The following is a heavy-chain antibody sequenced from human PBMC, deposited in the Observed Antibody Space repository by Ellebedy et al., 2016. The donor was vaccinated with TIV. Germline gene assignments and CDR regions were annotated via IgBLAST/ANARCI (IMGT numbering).Heavy chain of an antibody. D-gene: IGHD4-23*01. V-gene: IGHV3-74*01. CDR1: GFTFRADW. Sequence: GGSLRLXXAASGFTFRADWMHWVRQAPGKGLEWVSRINPDGSDTTYGDSVRGRFTISRDNARNIVYLQMNSLRAEDTAVYYCASNGDKGYWGQGTLVTVSS. CDR3: ASNGDKGY. CDR2: INPDGSDT. J-gene: IGHJ4*02.